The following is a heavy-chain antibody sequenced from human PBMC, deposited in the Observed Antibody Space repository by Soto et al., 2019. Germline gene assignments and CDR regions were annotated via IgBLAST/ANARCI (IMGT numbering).Heavy chain of an antibody. V-gene: IGHV3-21*01. D-gene: IGHD5-12*01. CDR3: ARWWLRDPWMY. CDR1: GFTFSTYN. Sequence: EVQLVESGGGLVKPGGSLRLSCAASGFTFSTYNMNWVRQAPGKGLEWVASISSTSVYMYYANSLKGRFTISRANAKRSLYRQVNSLRAEDTAFYYCARWWLRDPWMYWGQGTLVTVSS. J-gene: IGHJ4*02. CDR2: ISSTSVYM.